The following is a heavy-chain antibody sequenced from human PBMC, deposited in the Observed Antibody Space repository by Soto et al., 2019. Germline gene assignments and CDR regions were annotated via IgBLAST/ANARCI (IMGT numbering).Heavy chain of an antibody. J-gene: IGHJ4*02. D-gene: IGHD1-26*01. V-gene: IGHV3-30*18. CDR3: AKDPRKRREGYYFDY. CDR2: ISYDGSNK. CDR1: GFTFSSYG. Sequence: QVQLVESGGGVVQPGRSLRLSCAASGFTFSSYGMHWVRQAPGKGLEWVAVISYDGSNKYYADSVKGRFTISRDNSKNTLYLQMNSLRAEDTAVYYCAKDPRKRREGYYFDYWGQGTLVTVSS.